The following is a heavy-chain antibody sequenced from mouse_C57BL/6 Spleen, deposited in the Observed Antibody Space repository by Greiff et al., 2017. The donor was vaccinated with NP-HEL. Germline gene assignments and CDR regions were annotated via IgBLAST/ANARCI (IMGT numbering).Heavy chain of an antibody. Sequence: EVMLVESGGGLVQPGGSLKLSCAASGFTFSDYYMYWVRQTPEKRLEWVAYISNGGGSTYYPDTVKGRFTISRENAKNTLYLQMSRRKSEDTAMYYCARRDYYYTHFDYWGQGTTLTVSS. V-gene: IGHV5-12*01. J-gene: IGHJ2*01. D-gene: IGHD1-1*01. CDR2: ISNGGGST. CDR1: GFTFSDYY. CDR3: ARRDYYYTHFDY.